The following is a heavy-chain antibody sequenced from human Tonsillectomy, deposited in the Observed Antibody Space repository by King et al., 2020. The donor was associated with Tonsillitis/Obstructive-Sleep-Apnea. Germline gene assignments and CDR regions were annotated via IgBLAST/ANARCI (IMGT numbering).Heavy chain of an antibody. CDR2: IRSKGYGGTT. CDR1: GFTFGDYA. Sequence: VQLVESGGGLVKPGRSLRLSCTASGFTFGDYAMSWFRQAPGKGLEWVGFIRSKGYGGTTEYAASVKGRFTISRDDSKSIAYLQMNSLKTEDTAVYYCTRDGPRLYYEFWSGYPTHPYYVDYWGRGTLVTVPS. J-gene: IGHJ4*02. D-gene: IGHD3-3*01. V-gene: IGHV3-49*05. CDR3: TRDGPRLYYEFWSGYPTHPYYVDY.